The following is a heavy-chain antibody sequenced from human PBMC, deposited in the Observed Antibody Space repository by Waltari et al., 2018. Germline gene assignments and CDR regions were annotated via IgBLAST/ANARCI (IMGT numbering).Heavy chain of an antibody. J-gene: IGHJ5*02. CDR1: GGSISSPY. CDR2: IYYSGST. Sequence: QVQLQESGPGLVKPSETLSLTCTVSGGSISSPYWSWIRQPPGKGLEWIGYIYYSGSTNYNPSLKSRVTISVDTSKNQFSLKLSSVTAADTAVYYCARESAPVSVRSGGSCYSGWFDPWGQGTLVTVSS. V-gene: IGHV4-59*11. CDR3: ARESAPVSVRSGGSCYSGWFDP. D-gene: IGHD2-15*01.